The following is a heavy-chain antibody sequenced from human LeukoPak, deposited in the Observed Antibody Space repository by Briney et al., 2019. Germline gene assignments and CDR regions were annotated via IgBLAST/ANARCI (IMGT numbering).Heavy chain of an antibody. J-gene: IGHJ4*02. CDR3: ARGKWELPYYYFDY. CDR1: GFTFSSYA. CDR2: ISYDGSNK. Sequence: GGSLRLSCAASGFTFSSYAMHWVRQAPGKGLEWVAVISYDGSNKYYADSVKGRFTISRDNSKSTLYLQMNSLRAEDTAVYYCARGKWELPYYYFDYWGQGTLVTVSS. V-gene: IGHV3-30-3*01. D-gene: IGHD1-26*01.